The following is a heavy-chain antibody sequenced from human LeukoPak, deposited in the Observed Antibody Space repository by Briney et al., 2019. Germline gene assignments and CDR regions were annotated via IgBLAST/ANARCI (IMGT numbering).Heavy chain of an antibody. CDR1: GYTFTNYY. Sequence: ASVKVSCKAPGYTFTNYYIHWVRQAPGQGLEWMGIINPTGGSTTYAQKFQGRVTMTRDTSTSTVYMDLSSLRFEDTAVYYCARANFEAVAGTYRYYGMDVWGQGTTVTVSS. V-gene: IGHV1-46*01. CDR3: ARANFEAVAGTYRYYGMDV. D-gene: IGHD6-19*01. J-gene: IGHJ6*02. CDR2: INPTGGST.